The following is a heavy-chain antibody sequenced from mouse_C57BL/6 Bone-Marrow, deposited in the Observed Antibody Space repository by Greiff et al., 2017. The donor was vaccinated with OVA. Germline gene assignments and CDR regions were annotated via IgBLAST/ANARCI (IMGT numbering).Heavy chain of an antibody. Sequence: VKLMESGAELVKPGASVKISCKASGYTFSTYWMNWVKQRPGKGLEWIGQIYPGDGDTNYNGKFKGKATLTADKSSSTAYMQLSSLTSADSAVYFCARGAYWGQGTRVTVSS. J-gene: IGHJ3*01. V-gene: IGHV1-80*01. CDR2: IYPGDGDT. CDR1: GYTFSTYW. CDR3: ARGAY.